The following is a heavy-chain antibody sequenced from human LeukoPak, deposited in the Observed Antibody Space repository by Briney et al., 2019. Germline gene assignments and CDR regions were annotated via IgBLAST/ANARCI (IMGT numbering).Heavy chain of an antibody. CDR3: ARNSGSTAL. CDR1: GFTFSNYG. D-gene: IGHD1-26*01. J-gene: IGHJ4*02. Sequence: GGSLRLSCAASGFTFSNYGMHWVRQAPGKGLEWVSVISYDGSNKYYADSVKGRFTISRDNSKNTLYLQMNSLRAEDTAMYYCARNSGSTALWGQGTLVTVSS. CDR2: ISYDGSNK. V-gene: IGHV3-30*03.